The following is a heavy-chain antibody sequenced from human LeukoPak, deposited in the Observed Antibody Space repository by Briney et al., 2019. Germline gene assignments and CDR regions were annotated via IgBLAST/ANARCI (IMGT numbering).Heavy chain of an antibody. V-gene: IGHV3-66*01. Sequence: GGSLRLSCAASGSTVSSNYMSWVRQAPGKGLEWVSVIYSGGSTYYADSVKGRFTISRDNSKNTLYLQMNSLRAEDTAVYYCARAAQHYYDSSGYSDYWGQGTLVTVSS. CDR2: IYSGGST. D-gene: IGHD3-22*01. J-gene: IGHJ4*02. CDR1: GSTVSSNY. CDR3: ARAAQHYYDSSGYSDY.